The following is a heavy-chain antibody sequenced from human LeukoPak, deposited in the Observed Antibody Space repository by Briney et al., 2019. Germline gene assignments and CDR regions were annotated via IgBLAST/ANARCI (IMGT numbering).Heavy chain of an antibody. D-gene: IGHD1-1*01. CDR1: GFTFDDYA. Sequence: SGGSLRLSCAASGFTFDDYAMHWVRQAPGKGLEWVSGVSWNSGSVGYADSVKGRFTISRDNAKNSLYLKMNSLRAEDTALYHCAKDVGRLERNPDYWGQGTLVTVSS. CDR3: AKDVGRLERNPDY. CDR2: VSWNSGSV. V-gene: IGHV3-9*01. J-gene: IGHJ4*02.